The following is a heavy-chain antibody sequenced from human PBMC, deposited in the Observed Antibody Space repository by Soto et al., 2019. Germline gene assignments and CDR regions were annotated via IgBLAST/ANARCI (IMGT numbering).Heavy chain of an antibody. J-gene: IGHJ6*02. CDR3: ARGDEGYFSYGMDV. CDR2: IGAAGDT. Sequence: GGSLRLSCAASGLSFSSDGMSWVRQAPGKGLEWISTIGAAGDTYYSASVKGRFTISRGNGRNSLYLQMNSLRAGDTAVYYCARGDEGYFSYGMDVWGQGTTVTVSS. CDR1: GLSFSSDG. V-gene: IGHV3-13*01.